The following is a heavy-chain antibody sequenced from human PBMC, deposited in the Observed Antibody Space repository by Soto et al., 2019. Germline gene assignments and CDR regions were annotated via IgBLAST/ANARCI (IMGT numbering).Heavy chain of an antibody. Sequence: QEQLVESGGGLVKPGGSLRLSCAASGFTFRNYYMNWIRQAPGKGLEWISYITGSTTYTKYADSVKGRFTISRDNARNSLYLQMNSLSAEDTAMYYCARSHAIDLWGQGTMVIVSS. CDR1: GFTFRNYY. CDR3: ARSHAIDL. CDR2: ITGSTTYT. J-gene: IGHJ3*01. V-gene: IGHV3-11*06.